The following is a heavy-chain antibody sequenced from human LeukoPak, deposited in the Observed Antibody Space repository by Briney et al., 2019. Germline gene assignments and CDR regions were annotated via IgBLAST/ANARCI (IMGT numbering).Heavy chain of an antibody. D-gene: IGHD2-2*01. CDR1: GYSFTTYW. J-gene: IGHJ1*01. V-gene: IGHV5-51*01. CDR3: ARQLGDCSRTSGLRFFQH. CDR2: IHPGDSDT. Sequence: GESLRISCKGSGYSFTTYWIGWVRQMPGKGLEWMGIIHPGDSDTRYSPSFQGQVTISADKSISTAYLQWSNLKASDTAMYYCARQLGDCSRTSGLRFFQHAGQDTLVTVSS.